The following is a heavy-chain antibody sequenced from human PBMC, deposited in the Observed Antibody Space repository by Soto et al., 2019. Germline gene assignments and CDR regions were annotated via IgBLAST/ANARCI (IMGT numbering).Heavy chain of an antibody. Sequence: QVQLQESGPGLVKPSETLSLTCTVSGGSISSYYWSWIRQPPGKGLEWIGCIYYSGSTNYNPSLTIRVTLSVDTSKNQYSLKLSSVAAADTAVYYCARASLEYDSSCYVVWGQGTLVTVSS. CDR1: GGSISSYY. D-gene: IGHD3-22*01. V-gene: IGHV4-59*01. CDR3: ARASLEYDSSCYVV. J-gene: IGHJ4*02. CDR2: IYYSGST.